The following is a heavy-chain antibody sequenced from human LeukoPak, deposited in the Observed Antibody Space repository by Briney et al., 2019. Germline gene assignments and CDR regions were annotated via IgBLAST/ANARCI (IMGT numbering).Heavy chain of an antibody. CDR1: GYTFTSYY. CDR2: INPSGGRT. J-gene: IGHJ4*02. CDR3: ARDDSSGPQVY. V-gene: IGHV1-46*01. Sequence: ASVKVSCKASGYTFTSYYMHWLRQAPGQGLEWMGIINPSGGRTTYAQKSQGGVTMTSDTSTSTVYLELSSLISEDTAVYYCARDDSSGPQVYWGQGTLVIVSS. D-gene: IGHD3-22*01.